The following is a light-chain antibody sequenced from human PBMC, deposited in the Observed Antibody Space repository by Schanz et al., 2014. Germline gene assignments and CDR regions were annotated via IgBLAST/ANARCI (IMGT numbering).Light chain of an antibody. CDR2: AVH. CDR3: SSYTSNNTRV. Sequence: QSALTQPASVSGSPGQSITISCTGTSSDVGGYAYVSWYQQHPGTAPKLLIYAVHNRPSGVSDRFSASKSGNTASLTISGLQAEDEADYFCSSYTSNNTRVFGGGTKLTVL. J-gene: IGLJ3*02. CDR1: SSDVGGYAY. V-gene: IGLV2-14*03.